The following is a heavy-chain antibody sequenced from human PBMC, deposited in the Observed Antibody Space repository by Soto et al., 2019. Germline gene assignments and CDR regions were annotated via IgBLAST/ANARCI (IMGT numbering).Heavy chain of an antibody. V-gene: IGHV4-30-2*01. J-gene: IGHJ4*02. CDR3: ARDQAAGGYFDY. CDR2: IYHGGST. Sequence: QLQLQESGSGLVKPSQTLSLTCAVSGGSTSSGGYSWSWNRQPPGKGLEWIGYIYHGGSTYYNPSLQSRVTISLDRAKTQFSLKLTSVTAADTAVYYCARDQAAGGYFDYWGQGTLVTVSS. CDR1: GGSTSSGGYS. D-gene: IGHD6-13*01.